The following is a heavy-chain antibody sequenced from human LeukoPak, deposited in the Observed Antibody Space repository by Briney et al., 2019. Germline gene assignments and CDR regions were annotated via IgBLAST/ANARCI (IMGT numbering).Heavy chain of an antibody. CDR2: ISESGDTK. D-gene: IGHD2-2*01. CDR3: AREGLTYCSTTTCSWCAFDL. J-gene: IGHJ3*01. Sequence: QPGGSLRLSCAASGFAFSDYEMHWVRQAPGKGPEWGSYISESGDTKQYADSVKGRFTISRDNAKNSLHLQMNSLRAEDTAVYYCAREGLTYCSTTTCSWCAFDLWGPGTMVTVSS. CDR1: GFAFSDYE. V-gene: IGHV3-48*03.